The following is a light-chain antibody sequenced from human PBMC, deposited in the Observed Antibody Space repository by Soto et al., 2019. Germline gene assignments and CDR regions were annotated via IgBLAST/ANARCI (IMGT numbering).Light chain of an antibody. CDR1: QSGSSSY. CDR3: QQYGSSPWT. CDR2: GTS. J-gene: IGKJ1*01. V-gene: IGKV3-20*01. Sequence: EIVLTQSPGTLSLSPGERATLSCRASQSGSSSYLAWYQQKPGQAPRLLIYGTSSRATGIPDRFSGSGSGTDFTLTINRLEPEDFVIYYCQQYGSSPWTFGQGTKVDIK.